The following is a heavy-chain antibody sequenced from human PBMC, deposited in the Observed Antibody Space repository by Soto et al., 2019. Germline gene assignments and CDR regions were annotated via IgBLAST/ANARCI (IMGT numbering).Heavy chain of an antibody. V-gene: IGHV3-23*01. CDR1: GFTFSNYA. CDR3: AKDHFGSGSYRFDY. J-gene: IGHJ4*02. D-gene: IGHD3-10*01. CDR2: ISDGGGDT. Sequence: VGSLRLSGAASGFTFSNYAMNWVRQAPGKGLEWVSGISDGGGDTYYADSVKGRFTISRDNSKNTLYLQMTSLRAEDTAVYHCAKDHFGSGSYRFDYWGQGTLVTVSS.